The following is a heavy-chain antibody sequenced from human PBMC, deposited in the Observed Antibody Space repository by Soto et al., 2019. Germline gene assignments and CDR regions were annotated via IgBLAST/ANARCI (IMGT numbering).Heavy chain of an antibody. CDR3: AKDRLAGGFDY. D-gene: IGHD3-16*01. CDR1: GFTFSSYA. Sequence: GGSLRLSCAASGFTFSSYAMSWVRQAPGKGLEWVSAISGSGGSTYYAYSVKGRFTISRDNSRNTVYLQMNSLRADDTAVYYCAKDRLAGGFDYWGQGTLVTVSS. CDR2: ISGSGGST. V-gene: IGHV3-23*01. J-gene: IGHJ4*02.